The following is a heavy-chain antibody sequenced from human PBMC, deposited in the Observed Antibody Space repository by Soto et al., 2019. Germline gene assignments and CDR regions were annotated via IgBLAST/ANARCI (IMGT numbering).Heavy chain of an antibody. V-gene: IGHV1-24*01. CDR3: ATQSYDYIWGSYRLGPGRFKGNDAFDI. D-gene: IGHD3-16*02. J-gene: IGHJ3*02. CDR2: FDPEDGET. CDR1: GYTLTELS. Sequence: GASVKVSCKVSGYTLTELSMHWVRQAPGKGLEWMGGFDPEDGETIYAQKFQGRVTMTEDTSTDTAYMELSSLRSEDTAVYYCATQSYDYIWGSYRLGPGRFKGNDAFDIWGQGTMVTVSS.